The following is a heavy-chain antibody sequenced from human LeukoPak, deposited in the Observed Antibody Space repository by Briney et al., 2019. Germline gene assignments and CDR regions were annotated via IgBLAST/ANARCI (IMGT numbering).Heavy chain of an antibody. V-gene: IGHV3-23*01. D-gene: IGHD3-10*01. Sequence: PGGSLRLSCAASGFSFTTNAMNWVRQAPGKGLGWVSGISDSGDKTYYADSVKGRFTISRANHKNTLYLEMSSLGAEDAAVYYCVKDLVDRAFTCGFDVWGQGTVVTVSS. CDR1: GFSFTTNA. CDR3: VKDLVDRAFTCGFDV. CDR2: ISDSGDKT. J-gene: IGHJ3*01.